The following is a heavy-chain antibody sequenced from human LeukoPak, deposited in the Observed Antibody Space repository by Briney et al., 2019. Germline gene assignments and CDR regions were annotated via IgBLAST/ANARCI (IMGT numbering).Heavy chain of an antibody. CDR1: GFTFTSYA. V-gene: IGHV3-23*01. J-gene: IGHJ4*02. D-gene: IGHD3-10*01. Sequence: GGSLSLSCAVSGFTFTSYAIAWVRQAPGEGLEWVSTISGSGNRTYYAKSVKGRFTLSRDKSTSMVYLQMSSLRVEETAVYYCARVQYGYLSGSYRIFFDYWGQGALVTVSP. CDR3: ARVQYGYLSGSYRIFFDY. CDR2: ISGSGNRT.